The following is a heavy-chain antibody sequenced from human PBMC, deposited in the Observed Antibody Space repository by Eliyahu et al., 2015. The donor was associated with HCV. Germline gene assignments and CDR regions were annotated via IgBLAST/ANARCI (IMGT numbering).Heavy chain of an antibody. CDR3: ARRGWGKIKFARRPGFDS. Sequence: QVQLQXWGAGLLKPSEXLSLTCAXXXGSFSAYYWAWIRQPPGKGLXWIAEIKXGGTTNYNPSLNGRLSMSLDTSKNQFXLTLTXVTAADTAMYYCARRGWGKIKFARRPGFDSWGQGVQVTVSS. D-gene: IGHD3-16*01. V-gene: IGHV4-34*01. CDR2: IKXGGTT. CDR1: XGSFSAYY. J-gene: IGHJ4*02.